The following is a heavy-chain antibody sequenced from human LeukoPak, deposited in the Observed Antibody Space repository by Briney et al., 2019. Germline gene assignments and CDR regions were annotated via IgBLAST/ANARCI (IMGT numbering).Heavy chain of an antibody. CDR3: ARDLGLSVTTRGFDY. J-gene: IGHJ4*02. D-gene: IGHD4-17*01. V-gene: IGHV1-46*01. Sequence: ASVKVSCKASGYTYASYYIHWVRQAPGQGLEWMGIISPSGGSTSYAEKFQGKVTMTRDTSTSTVYMDLSSLRSEDTAVYYCARDLGLSVTTRGFDYWGQGTLVTVSS. CDR1: GYTYASYY. CDR2: ISPSGGST.